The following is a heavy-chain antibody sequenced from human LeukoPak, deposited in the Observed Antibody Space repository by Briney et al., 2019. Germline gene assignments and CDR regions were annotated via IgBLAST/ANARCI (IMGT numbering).Heavy chain of an antibody. D-gene: IGHD1-26*01. CDR1: GFTFSNYA. V-gene: IGHV3-23*01. CDR2: IDGPTYRT. CDR3: PPWVGAHFDF. J-gene: IGHJ4*02. Sequence: GGSLRLSCAASGFTFSNYAMSWVRQAPGKGLEWVSTIDGPTYRTHYADSVMGRYTISRDNSKNTLYLQMNSLRVEDTAVYFCPPWVGAHFDFWGQGTLVTVSS.